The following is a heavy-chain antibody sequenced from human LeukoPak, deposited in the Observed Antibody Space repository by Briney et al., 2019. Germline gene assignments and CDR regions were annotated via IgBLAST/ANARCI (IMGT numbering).Heavy chain of an antibody. V-gene: IGHV3-11*01. CDR2: ISSGGIAM. D-gene: IGHD3-22*01. J-gene: IGHJ4*02. CDR3: ARIKGYSASSGYRFDY. CDR1: GFTFSDYY. Sequence: GGSLTLTCEPAGFTFSDYYMGWVRQAPGEGPGFVSHISSGGIAMHYADSVKGRFTISRGTSQNSLHLQLDSLRAEDTAMYYCARIKGYSASSGYRFDYWGQGTLVTVSS.